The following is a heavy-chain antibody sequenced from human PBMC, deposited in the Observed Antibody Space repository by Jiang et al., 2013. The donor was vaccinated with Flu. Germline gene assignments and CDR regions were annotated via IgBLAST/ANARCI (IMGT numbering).Heavy chain of an antibody. CDR3: VRAVQFYSYAFDL. Sequence: KASGYTFTGYHIQWVRQAPGQGLEWMGWIKPSSGGTNYAQKFQGRVTMTGDTPTSTAYMELSRLRSDDTALYYCVRAVQFYSYAFDLWGQGTKVTVSS. D-gene: IGHD4-11*01. V-gene: IGHV1-2*02. J-gene: IGHJ3*01. CDR2: IKPSSGGT. CDR1: GYTFTGYH.